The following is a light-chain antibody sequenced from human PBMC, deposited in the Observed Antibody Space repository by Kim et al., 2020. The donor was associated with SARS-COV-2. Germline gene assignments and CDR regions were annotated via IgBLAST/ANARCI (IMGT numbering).Light chain of an antibody. J-gene: IGLJ3*02. CDR1: SSNIGNDY. CDR3: VAWDGSLSGWV. V-gene: IGLV1-47*01. CDR2: RNN. Sequence: ELTQPPSASGTPGQRVSISCSGSSSNIGNDYVHWYQQLPGTAPKVLIYRNNQRPSGVPDRFSGSKSGTSASLAISGLRSEDEADYYCVAWDGSLSGWVFGGGTQLTVL.